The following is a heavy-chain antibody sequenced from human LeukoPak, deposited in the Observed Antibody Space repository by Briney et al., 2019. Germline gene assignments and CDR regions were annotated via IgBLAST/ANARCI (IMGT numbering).Heavy chain of an antibody. D-gene: IGHD6-13*01. J-gene: IGHJ4*02. CDR1: GFTFSSYW. CDR2: INSDGSST. CDR3: ARDVAVGILAYIY. V-gene: IGHV3-74*01. Sequence: PGGSLRLSCAASGFTFSSYWMLGVRHAPGKGLVWVSRINSDGSSTIYADCVKGGFTISRDNAKNSVYIQVNSLRAEDTAVYHCARDVAVGILAYIYWGQATLVTLSS.